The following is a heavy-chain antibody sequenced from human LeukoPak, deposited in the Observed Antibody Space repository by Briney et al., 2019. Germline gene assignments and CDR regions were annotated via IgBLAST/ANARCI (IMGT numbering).Heavy chain of an antibody. J-gene: IGHJ4*02. CDR2: ISRSGGST. Sequence: PGGSLRLSCAASGFTFSSYAMTWVRQAPGKGLEWVSSISRSGGSTFYADSVKGRFTISRDNSKNTLYLQMNSLRAEDTAVYYCTSQQQLLTYFDSWGQGTLVTVPS. D-gene: IGHD6-13*01. CDR3: TSQQQLLTYFDS. CDR1: GFTFSSYA. V-gene: IGHV3-23*01.